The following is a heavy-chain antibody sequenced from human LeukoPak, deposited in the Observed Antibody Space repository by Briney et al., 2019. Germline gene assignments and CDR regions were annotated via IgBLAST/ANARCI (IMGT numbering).Heavy chain of an antibody. D-gene: IGHD5-24*01. V-gene: IGHV4-59*01. Sequence: PSETLSLTCTVSGDPITSSYWSCIRLPPGKGLEWIGYIYYSGSTNYNPSLKSRVTISVDTSKNQFSLRLSSVTAADTAIYYCARHPCGQRYNFRISDAFDIWGQGTMVTVSS. CDR3: ARHPCGQRYNFRISDAFDI. CDR2: IYYSGST. CDR1: GDPITSSY. J-gene: IGHJ3*02.